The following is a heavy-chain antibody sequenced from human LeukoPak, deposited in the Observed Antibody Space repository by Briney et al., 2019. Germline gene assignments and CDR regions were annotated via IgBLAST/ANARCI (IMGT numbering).Heavy chain of an antibody. Sequence: SGGSLRLSCAASGFTFSSYAMSWVRQAPGKGLEWVSAISGSGGSTYYADSVKGRFTISRDNSKNTLYLQMNSPRAEDTAVYYCAKEVVVDYYFDYWGQGTLVTVSS. J-gene: IGHJ4*02. CDR1: GFTFSSYA. CDR3: AKEVVVDYYFDY. V-gene: IGHV3-23*01. D-gene: IGHD2-15*01. CDR2: ISGSGGST.